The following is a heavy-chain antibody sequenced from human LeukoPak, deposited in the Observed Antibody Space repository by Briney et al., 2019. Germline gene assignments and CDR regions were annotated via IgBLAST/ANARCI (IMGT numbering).Heavy chain of an antibody. CDR1: GYSFTSYW. Sequence: GASLKISCKGSGYSFTSYWIGWVRQMPGKGLGWMGIIYPGDSDTRYSPSFQGQVTISADKSISTACLQWSSLKASDTAIYYCARLLAAPYYINFWGQGTLVTVSS. V-gene: IGHV5-51*01. CDR2: IYPGDSDT. D-gene: IGHD6-25*01. J-gene: IGHJ4*02. CDR3: ARLLAAPYYINF.